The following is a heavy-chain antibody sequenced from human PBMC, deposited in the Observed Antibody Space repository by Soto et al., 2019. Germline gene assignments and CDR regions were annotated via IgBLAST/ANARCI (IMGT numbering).Heavy chain of an antibody. Sequence: GESVKISCEGSGYSFTTYWISWVRQMPGKGLGWMGRIDPSDSYINYSPSFQGHVTISADRSISTAYLQWSSLKASDTAMYFCARHGYYLGSGSYASHYFGMDVWGQGTTVTVSS. J-gene: IGHJ6*02. CDR3: ARHGYYLGSGSYASHYFGMDV. D-gene: IGHD3-10*01. CDR2: IDPSDSYI. V-gene: IGHV5-10-1*01. CDR1: GYSFTTYW.